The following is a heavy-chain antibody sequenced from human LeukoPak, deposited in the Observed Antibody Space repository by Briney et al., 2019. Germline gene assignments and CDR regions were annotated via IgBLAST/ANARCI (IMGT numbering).Heavy chain of an antibody. CDR3: TRVKVPAARDNYYYMDV. CDR2: IIPIFGTA. D-gene: IGHD2-2*01. Sequence: SVKVSCKASGGTFSSYAISWVRQAPGQGLEWMGGIIPIFGTANYAQKFQGRVTITTDESTSTAYMELSSLRSEDTAVYYCTRVKVPAARDNYYYMDVWGKGTTVTVSS. V-gene: IGHV1-69*05. CDR1: GGTFSSYA. J-gene: IGHJ6*03.